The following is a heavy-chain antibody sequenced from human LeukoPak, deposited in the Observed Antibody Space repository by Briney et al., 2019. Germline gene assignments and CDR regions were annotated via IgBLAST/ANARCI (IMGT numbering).Heavy chain of an antibody. V-gene: IGHV4-59*01. CDR2: IYYSGST. Sequence: SETLSLTCTVSGXSISSYYWSWIRQPPGKGQEWIGYIYYSGSTNYNPSLKSRVTISVDTSKNQFSLKLSSVTAADTAVYYCARSVQYYYDSSGYHPYYFDYWGQGTLVTVSS. CDR3: ARSVQYYYDSSGYHPYYFDY. J-gene: IGHJ4*02. CDR1: GXSISSYY. D-gene: IGHD3-22*01.